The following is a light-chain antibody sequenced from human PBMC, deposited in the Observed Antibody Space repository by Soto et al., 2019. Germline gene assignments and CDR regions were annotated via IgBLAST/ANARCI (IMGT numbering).Light chain of an antibody. Sequence: DIQITQPPSPPSASVGDKVTITFPASQSISSWLAWYQQKPGKAPKILIYKASILESGVPSRFSGSGSGTEFTLTISSLQPDDFATYYCQHYNIYSETFGQGTKVDIK. V-gene: IGKV1-5*03. CDR1: QSISSW. J-gene: IGKJ1*01. CDR3: QHYNIYSET. CDR2: KAS.